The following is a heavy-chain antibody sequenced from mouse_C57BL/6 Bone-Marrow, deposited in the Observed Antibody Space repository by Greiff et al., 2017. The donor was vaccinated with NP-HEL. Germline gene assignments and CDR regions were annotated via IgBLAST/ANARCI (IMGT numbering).Heavy chain of an antibody. J-gene: IGHJ1*03. CDR3: ARVPECSNWDWDWYFDV. V-gene: IGHV1-63*01. Sequence: QVQLQQPGAELVRPGTSVKMSCKASGYTFTNYWIGWAKQRPGHGLEWIGDIYPGGGYTNYIEKFKGKAILTADKSSSTAYMQFSSLTSEGAAIYYCARVPECSNWDWDWYFDVWGTGTTVTVYS. CDR2: IYPGGGYT. CDR1: GYTFTNYW. D-gene: IGHD4-1*02.